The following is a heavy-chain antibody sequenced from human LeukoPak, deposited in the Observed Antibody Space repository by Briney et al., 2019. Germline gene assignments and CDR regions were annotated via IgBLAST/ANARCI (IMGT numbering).Heavy chain of an antibody. D-gene: IGHD3-9*01. CDR1: GFTFSSYW. V-gene: IGHV3-30*03. J-gene: IGHJ5*02. CDR2: ISYDGNNK. CDR3: ARDLDWGAFDA. Sequence: GGSLRLSCAASGFTFSSYWMSWVRQAPGKGLEWVTVISYDGNNKYFADSVKGRFTISRDNSKNTVSLQMNSLRAEDTALYYCARDLDWGAFDAWGQGTLVTVSS.